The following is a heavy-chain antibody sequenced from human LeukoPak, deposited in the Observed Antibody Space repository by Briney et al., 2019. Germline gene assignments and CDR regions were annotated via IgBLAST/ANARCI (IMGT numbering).Heavy chain of an antibody. V-gene: IGHV3-23*01. CDR3: AKETRVLRYLSTTY. CDR1: GFTFSSYA. D-gene: IGHD3-9*01. J-gene: IGHJ4*02. Sequence: GGSLRLSCAASGFTFSSYAMSWVRQAPGKGLEWVSAISGSGGCTYYADSVKGRFTISRDNSKNTLYLQMNSLRAEDTAVYYCAKETRVLRYLSTTYWGQGTLVTVSS. CDR2: ISGSGGCT.